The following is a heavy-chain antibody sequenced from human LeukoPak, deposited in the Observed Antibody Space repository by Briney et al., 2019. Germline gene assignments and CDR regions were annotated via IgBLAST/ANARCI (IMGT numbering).Heavy chain of an antibody. CDR3: AKDWELGS. D-gene: IGHD1-26*01. V-gene: IGHV4-59*01. CDR1: GASINSYY. Sequence: KPSETLSLTCSVSGASINSYYWNWIRQPPGKGLEWIGNTYSSGSTNYNPSLKSQVTISLDTSKNQFSLKMSSVTAADTAVYYCAKDWELGSWGQGTLVTVSS. CDR2: TYSSGST. J-gene: IGHJ5*02.